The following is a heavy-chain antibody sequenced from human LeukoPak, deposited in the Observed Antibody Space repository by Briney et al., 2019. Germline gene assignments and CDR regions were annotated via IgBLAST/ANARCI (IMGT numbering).Heavy chain of an antibody. CDR1: GFTFGDYA. J-gene: IGHJ4*02. Sequence: GRSLRLSCTASGFTFGDYAMSWFRQAPGKGLEWVGFIRSKAYGGTTEYAASVKGRFTISRDDSKSIAYLQMNSLKTEDTAVYYCTTLAWIQLWYPYFDYWGQGTLVTVSS. D-gene: IGHD5-18*01. V-gene: IGHV3-49*03. CDR3: TTLAWIQLWYPYFDY. CDR2: IRSKAYGGTT.